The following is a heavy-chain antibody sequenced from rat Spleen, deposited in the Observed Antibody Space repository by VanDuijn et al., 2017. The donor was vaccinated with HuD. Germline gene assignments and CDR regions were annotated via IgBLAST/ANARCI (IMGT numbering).Heavy chain of an antibody. D-gene: IGHD1-5*01. V-gene: IGHV5S23*01. CDR3: VRTEIQLDYFDY. CDR2: ISTGGGNT. CDR1: GFTFSHYY. J-gene: IGHJ2*01. Sequence: EVQLVESGGGLVQPGRSLKLSCAASGFTFSHYYMAWVRQAPTKGLEWVASISTGGGNTYYRDSVKDRFTISRDNAKRTLYLQMDSLRSEDTATYYCVRTEIQLDYFDYWGQGVMVTVSS.